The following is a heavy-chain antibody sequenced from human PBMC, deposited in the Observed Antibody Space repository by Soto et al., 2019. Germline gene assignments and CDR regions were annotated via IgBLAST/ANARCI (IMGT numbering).Heavy chain of an antibody. J-gene: IGHJ4*02. V-gene: IGHV1-69*01. CDR1: GGTFSSYA. D-gene: IGHD3-22*01. CDR2: IIPIFGTA. CDR3: ASTFYYDSSGYYYVMYY. Sequence: QVQLVQSGAEVKKPGSSVKVSCKASGGTFSSYAISWVRQAPGQGLEWMGGIIPIFGTANYAQKFQGRVTITADESTSTAYMELSSLRCEDTAVYYCASTFYYDSSGYYYVMYYWGQGTLVTVSS.